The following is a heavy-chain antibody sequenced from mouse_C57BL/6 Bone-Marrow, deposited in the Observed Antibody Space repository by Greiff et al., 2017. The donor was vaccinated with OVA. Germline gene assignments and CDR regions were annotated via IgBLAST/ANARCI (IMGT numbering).Heavy chain of an antibody. J-gene: IGHJ1*03. CDR1: GYTFTSYW. Sequence: QVQLQQPGTELVKPGASVKLSCKASGYTFTSYWMTWVKQRPGQGLEWIGDIYPGSGGANYNEKFTSKATLTVATSSSPAYMPLSSLTSEDSAVYDGERRDSGSSWYIDVWGTGTTVTVSS. CDR3: ERRDSGSSWYIDV. D-gene: IGHD1-1*01. CDR2: IYPGSGGA. V-gene: IGHV1-55*01.